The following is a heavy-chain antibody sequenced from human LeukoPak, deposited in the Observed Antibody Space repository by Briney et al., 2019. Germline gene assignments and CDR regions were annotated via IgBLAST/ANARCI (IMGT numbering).Heavy chain of an antibody. CDR1: GVSISSYY. Sequence: SETLSLTCTVSGVSISSYYWGWIRQPPGKGLEWIGSIYYSGSTYYNPSLKSRVTISVDTSKNQFSLKLTSVTAADTAVYYCATLNKGDDYDGMDVWGQGTTVTVSS. CDR2: IYYSGST. V-gene: IGHV4-39*01. J-gene: IGHJ6*02. D-gene: IGHD1/OR15-1a*01. CDR3: ATLNKGDDYDGMDV.